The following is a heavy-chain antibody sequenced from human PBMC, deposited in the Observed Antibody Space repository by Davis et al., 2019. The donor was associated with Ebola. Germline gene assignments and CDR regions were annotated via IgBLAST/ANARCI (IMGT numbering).Heavy chain of an antibody. D-gene: IGHD3-22*01. J-gene: IGHJ4*02. V-gene: IGHV1-18*04. CDR3: ARTYYYDSSGYYRGPYYFDY. Sequence: ASVKVSCKASGYTFTGYYMHWVRQAPGQGLEWMGWISAYNGNTNYAQKLQGRVTMTTDTSTSTAYMELRSLRSDDTAVYYCARTYYYDSSGYYRGPYYFDYWGQGTLVTVSS. CDR2: ISAYNGNT. CDR1: GYTFTGYY.